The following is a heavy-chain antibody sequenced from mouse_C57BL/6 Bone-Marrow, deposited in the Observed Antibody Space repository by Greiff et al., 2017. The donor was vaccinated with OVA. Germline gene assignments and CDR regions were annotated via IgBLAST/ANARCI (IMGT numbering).Heavy chain of an antibody. Sequence: EVHLVESGPGLVKPSQSLSLTCSVTGYSITSGYYWNWIRQFPGNKLEWMGYISYDGSNNYNPSLKNRISITRDTSKNQFFLKLNSVTTEDTATYYCARAYGLAYWGQGTLVTVSA. CDR1: GYSITSGYY. D-gene: IGHD1-1*01. CDR3: ARAYGLAY. CDR2: ISYDGSN. J-gene: IGHJ3*01. V-gene: IGHV3-6*01.